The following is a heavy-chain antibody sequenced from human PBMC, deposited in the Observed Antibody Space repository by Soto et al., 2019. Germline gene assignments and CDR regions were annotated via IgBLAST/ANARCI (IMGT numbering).Heavy chain of an antibody. J-gene: IGHJ5*02. CDR1: GGSISSYY. CDR3: ARLNRRSSGGSSATGWFDP. D-gene: IGHD2-15*01. Sequence: SETLSLTCTVSGGSISSYYWSWIRQPPGKGLEWIGYIYYSGSTNYNPSLKSRVTISVDTSKNQFSLKLSSVTAADTAVYYCARLNRRSSGGSSATGWFDPWGQGTLVTVSS. V-gene: IGHV4-59*08. CDR2: IYYSGST.